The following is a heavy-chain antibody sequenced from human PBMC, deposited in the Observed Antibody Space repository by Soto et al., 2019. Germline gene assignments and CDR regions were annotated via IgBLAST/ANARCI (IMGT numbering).Heavy chain of an antibody. Sequence: GESLKLSCTGFGYTFTTFWISWVRQMPGRGLEWMGRIDPRDSYTNYSPSFQGHVTISADKSISTAYLQWGSLKASDTAMYYCARLFCSSSTCDSWFDPWGQGTLVTVSS. V-gene: IGHV5-10-1*01. CDR1: GYTFTTFW. J-gene: IGHJ5*02. CDR2: IDPRDSYT. D-gene: IGHD2-2*01. CDR3: ARLFCSSSTCDSWFDP.